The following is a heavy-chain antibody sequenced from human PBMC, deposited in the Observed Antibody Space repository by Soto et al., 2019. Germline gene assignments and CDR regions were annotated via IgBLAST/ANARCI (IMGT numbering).Heavy chain of an antibody. CDR1: GFSFSSHS. Sequence: CLRLSCAAAGFSFSSHSMHWVRQAPGKGLEWVAMISYDGNLKYYADCVKCRFTISRDNSKNTRYLQMISLRPEERAVYYCAKSRNITHYYVFYYGLEVWRQASMVIV. CDR3: AKSRNITHYYVFYYGLEV. V-gene: IGHV3-30*18. J-gene: IGHJ6*02. D-gene: IGHD3-10*02. CDR2: ISYDGNLK.